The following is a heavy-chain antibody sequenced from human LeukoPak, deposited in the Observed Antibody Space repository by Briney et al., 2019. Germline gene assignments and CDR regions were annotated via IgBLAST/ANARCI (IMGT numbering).Heavy chain of an antibody. CDR1: GFSFSSYW. CDR2: IVGDGTSA. J-gene: IGHJ5*02. CDR3: VRGGDDPDR. V-gene: IGHV3-74*01. D-gene: IGHD3-16*01. Sequence: GGSLRLSCVASGFSFSSYWMHWVRQAPGKGLVWVARIVGDGTSATYADSVKGRFTISRDNGKDTLYLQMNSLRVEDTALYYCVRGGDDPDRWGQGTLVTVSS.